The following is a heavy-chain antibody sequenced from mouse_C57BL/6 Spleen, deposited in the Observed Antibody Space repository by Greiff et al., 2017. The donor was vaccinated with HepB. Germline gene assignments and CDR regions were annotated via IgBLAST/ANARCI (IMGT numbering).Heavy chain of an antibody. V-gene: IGHV1-4*01. J-gene: IGHJ2*01. CDR3: ARSYYYGSEGDFDY. CDR2: INPSSGYT. CDR1: GYTFTSYT. D-gene: IGHD1-1*01. Sequence: VKLMESGAELARPGASVKMSCKASGYTFTSYTMHWVKQRPGQGLEWIGYINPSSGYTKYNQKFKDKATLTADKSSSTAYMQLSSLTSEDSAVYYCARSYYYGSEGDFDYWGQGTTLTVSS.